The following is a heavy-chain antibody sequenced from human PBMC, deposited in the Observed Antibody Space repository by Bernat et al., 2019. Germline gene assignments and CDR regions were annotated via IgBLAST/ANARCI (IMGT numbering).Heavy chain of an antibody. V-gene: IGHV4-59*12. D-gene: IGHD6-13*01. CDR1: GDSINSFY. J-gene: IGHJ5*02. CDR3: ARVSDSGSLYWFDP. CDR2: IYYNGRA. Sequence: QVQLQESGPRLVKPSETLSLTCNVTGDSINSFYWTWIRQPPGKGLEWIGFIYYNGRAKYSPSLKGRVTISIATSRKQFSLVLTSVTAADTAVYYCARVSDSGSLYWFDPWGQGGLVTVSS.